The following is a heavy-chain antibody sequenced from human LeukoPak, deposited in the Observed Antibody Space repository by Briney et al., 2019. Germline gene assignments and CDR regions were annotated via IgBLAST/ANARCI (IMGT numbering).Heavy chain of an antibody. J-gene: IGHJ3*02. CDR1: GVSISSYY. V-gene: IGHV4-59*01. CDR2: IYDSGRT. CDR3: ARALHPGGYAFAI. D-gene: IGHD3-16*01. Sequence: SETLSLTCTVSGVSISSYYWTWIRQPPGEGLDWIWYIYDSGRTNYIPSFKSRGTISVDTSNNQFSLKLGDVTAAYPAVYYCARALHPGGYAFAIWGQGTMVTVSS.